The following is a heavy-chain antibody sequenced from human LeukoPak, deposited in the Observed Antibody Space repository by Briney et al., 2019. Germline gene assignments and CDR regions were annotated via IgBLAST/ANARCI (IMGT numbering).Heavy chain of an antibody. CDR3: ARVRRDAFDI. CDR2: SYYSGST. CDR1: GGSISSGGYY. J-gene: IGHJ3*02. Sequence: PSQTLSLTCTVSGGSISSGGYYWSWIRQHPGKGLEWIGYSYYSGSTYYNPSLKSRVTISVDTSKNQFSLKLSSVTAVDTAVYYCARVRRDAFDIWGQGTMVTVSS. V-gene: IGHV4-31*03.